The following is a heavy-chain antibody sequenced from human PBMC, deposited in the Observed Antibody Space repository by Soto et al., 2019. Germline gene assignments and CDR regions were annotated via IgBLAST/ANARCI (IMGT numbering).Heavy chain of an antibody. J-gene: IGHJ4*02. D-gene: IGHD5-18*01. V-gene: IGHV1-69*08. CDR2: IIPILGIA. Sequence: QVQLVQSGAEVKKPGSSVKVSCKASGGTFSSYTISWVRQAPGQGLEWMGRIIPILGIANYAQKFQGRVTITADKSTSTAYMELSSLRAEDTAVYYCARDGRGGDSNPVDYGGQGTLVTVSS. CDR1: GGTFSSYT. CDR3: ARDGRGGDSNPVDY.